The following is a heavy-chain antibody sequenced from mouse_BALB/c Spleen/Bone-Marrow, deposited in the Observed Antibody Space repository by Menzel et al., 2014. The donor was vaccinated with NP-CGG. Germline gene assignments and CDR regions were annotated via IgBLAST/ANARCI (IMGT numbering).Heavy chain of an antibody. J-gene: IGHJ3*01. CDR1: GYTFTSYY. CDR2: INPGNGGT. V-gene: IGHV1S81*02. Sequence: QVQLQQSGAELVKPGASVKLSCKASGYTFTSYYMYWVKQRPGQGLEWIGEINPGNGGTNFNEKFKSKATLTVDKSSSTAYMQLSSLTSEDSAVYYCTNDYLFAYWGQGTLVTVSA. D-gene: IGHD2-4*01. CDR3: TNDYLFAY.